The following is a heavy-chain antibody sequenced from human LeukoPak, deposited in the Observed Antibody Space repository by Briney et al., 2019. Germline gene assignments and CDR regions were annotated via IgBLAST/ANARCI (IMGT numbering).Heavy chain of an antibody. V-gene: IGHV3-7*01. CDR2: IKQDGSQK. D-gene: IGHD3-10*01. CDR3: ARDKGYGSDY. J-gene: IGHJ4*02. CDR1: GFTFSDHY. Sequence: GGSLRLSCAASGFTFSDHYMDWVRQAPGKGLEWVACIKQDGSQKYYVDSVKGRFTIPRDNAKNSLYLQMSSLRAEDTAMYYCARDKGYGSDYWGPGVQVTVSS.